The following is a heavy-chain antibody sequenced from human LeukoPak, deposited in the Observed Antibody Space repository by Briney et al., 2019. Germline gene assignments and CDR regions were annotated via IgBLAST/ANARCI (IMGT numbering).Heavy chain of an antibody. Sequence: GRSLRLACAASGFTFSSYPMHWVRQAPGKGLEWVAIISYDGSNKYYADSVKGRFTISRYNSKNTLYLQMNSLRAEDTAVYYCARDQIIVATILDYYYGMDIWGQGTTVTVSS. CDR3: ARDQIIVATILDYYYGMDI. D-gene: IGHD5-12*01. CDR1: GFTFSSYP. CDR2: ISYDGSNK. J-gene: IGHJ6*02. V-gene: IGHV3-30-3*01.